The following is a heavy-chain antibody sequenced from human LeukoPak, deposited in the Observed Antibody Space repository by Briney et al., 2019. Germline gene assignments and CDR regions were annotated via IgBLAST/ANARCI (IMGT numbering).Heavy chain of an antibody. CDR2: INSSGGST. D-gene: IGHD2-21*02. V-gene: IGHV1-46*01. CDR3: ARGGVFGCGGDCFFDD. CDR1: GYTFTSYY. J-gene: IGHJ4*02. Sequence: GASVKVSCTASGYTFTSYYMHWVRQAPGQGLEWLGIINSSGGSTNYAQKFQGRVTMTRDTSTSTVYMELSSLRSEDTAVYYCARGGVFGCGGDCFFDDWGQGTLVTVSS.